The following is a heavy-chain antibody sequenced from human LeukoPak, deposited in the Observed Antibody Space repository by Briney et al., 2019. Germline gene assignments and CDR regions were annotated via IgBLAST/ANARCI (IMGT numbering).Heavy chain of an antibody. D-gene: IGHD3-10*01. V-gene: IGHV3-30*03. CDR2: ISYDGSNK. CDR3: AREGVGGFDS. J-gene: IGHJ5*01. Sequence: GGSLRLSCAASGFTFSSYGMHWVRQAPGKGLEWVAVISYDGSNKYYADSVKGRFTISRDNAKTSVYLQMNSLRVEDTAVYYCAREGVGGFDSWGQGTLVTVSS. CDR1: GFTFSSYG.